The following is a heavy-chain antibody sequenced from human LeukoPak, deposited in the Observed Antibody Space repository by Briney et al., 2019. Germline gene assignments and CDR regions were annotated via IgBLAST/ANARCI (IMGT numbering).Heavy chain of an antibody. Sequence: SETLSLTCTVSGGSISSSSYYWGWIRQPPGKGLEWTGSIYYSGSAYYNPSLRSRVTMSVDTSKNQFSLKLSSVTAADTAVYYCARKPIINNAWYYFDYWGQGTLVTVSS. J-gene: IGHJ4*02. D-gene: IGHD1/OR15-1a*01. CDR1: GGSISSSSYY. V-gene: IGHV4-39*07. CDR3: ARKPIINNAWYYFDY. CDR2: IYYSGSA.